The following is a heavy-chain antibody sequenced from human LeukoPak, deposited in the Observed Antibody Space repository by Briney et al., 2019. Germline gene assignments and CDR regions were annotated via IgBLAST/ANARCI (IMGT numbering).Heavy chain of an antibody. V-gene: IGHV4-38-2*01. J-gene: IGHJ6*03. Sequence: SETLSLTXAVSGYSISSGYYWGWIRQPPGKGLEWIGSVYHSGSTYYNPSLKSRVTISVDTSKNQFSLKLSSVTAADTAVYYCARRGAAAGTGYYYYYYMDVWGKGTTVTVSS. CDR1: GYSISSGYY. CDR2: VYHSGST. D-gene: IGHD6-13*01. CDR3: ARRGAAAGTGYYYYYYMDV.